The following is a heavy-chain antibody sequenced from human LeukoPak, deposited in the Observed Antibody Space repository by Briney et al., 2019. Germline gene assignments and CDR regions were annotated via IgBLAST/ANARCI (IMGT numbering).Heavy chain of an antibody. V-gene: IGHV3-33*01. D-gene: IGHD3-16*01. CDR1: GFTFSSYG. CDR2: IWYDGSNK. CDR3: ARDMGGDTPYFDY. J-gene: IGHJ4*02. Sequence: GGSLRLSCAASGFTFSSYGMHWVRQAPGRGLEWVAVIWYDGSNKYYGDSVKGRFTISRDNSKNTLYLQMNSLRAEDTAVYYWARDMGGDTPYFDYWGQGTLVTVSS.